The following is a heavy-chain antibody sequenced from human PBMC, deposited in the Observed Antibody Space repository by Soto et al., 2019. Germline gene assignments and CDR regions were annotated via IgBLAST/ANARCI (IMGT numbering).Heavy chain of an antibody. Sequence: GGSLRLSCAASGFTVSSNYMSWVRQAPGKGLEWVSVIYSGGSTYYADSVKGRFTISRDNSKNTLYLQMNSLRAEDTAVYYCARQTHGDGYYYYMDVWGKGTTVTVSS. V-gene: IGHV3-66*04. CDR3: ARQTHGDGYYYYMDV. J-gene: IGHJ6*03. D-gene: IGHD3-10*01. CDR2: IYSGGST. CDR1: GFTVSSNY.